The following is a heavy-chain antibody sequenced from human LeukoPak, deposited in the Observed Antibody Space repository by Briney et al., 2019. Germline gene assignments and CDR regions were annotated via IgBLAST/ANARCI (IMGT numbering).Heavy chain of an antibody. D-gene: IGHD3-10*01. CDR3: ASGLLWFGELGDAFDI. J-gene: IGHJ3*02. Sequence: PGGSLRLSCAASGFTFSSYSMNWVRQAPGKGLEWVSYISSSSSTIYYADSVKGRFTISRDNAKNSLYLQMNSLRAEDTAVYYCASGLLWFGELGDAFDIWGQGTMVTVSS. CDR2: ISSSSSTI. V-gene: IGHV3-48*01. CDR1: GFTFSSYS.